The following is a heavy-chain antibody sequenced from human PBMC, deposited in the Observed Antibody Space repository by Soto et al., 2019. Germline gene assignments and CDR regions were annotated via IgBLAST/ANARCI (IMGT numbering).Heavy chain of an antibody. CDR1: GYTFTGYY. D-gene: IGHD3-22*01. J-gene: IGHJ4*02. CDR3: ARTNRGYYYDSSGIHY. Sequence: QVQLVESGAEVKKPGASVMVSCKASGYTFTGYYMNWVRQAPGQGLEWMGWINANSGGTNYAQKFQGRVTMTRDTSISTAYMELSRLRSDDSAVYYCARTNRGYYYDSSGIHYWGQGTLVTVSS. CDR2: INANSGGT. V-gene: IGHV1-2*02.